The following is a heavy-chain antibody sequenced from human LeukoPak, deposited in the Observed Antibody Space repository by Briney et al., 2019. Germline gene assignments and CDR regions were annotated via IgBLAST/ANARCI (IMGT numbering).Heavy chain of an antibody. CDR1: GFSFSTYW. V-gene: IGHV3-7*01. D-gene: IGHD2-21*02. CDR2: IKQDGSMK. J-gene: IGHJ3*02. CDR3: ARVRGTHIVVVTASPNDAFDI. Sequence: GGSLRLSCAASGFSFSTYWMSWVRQAPGKGLEWVANIKQDGSMKGYVDSVKGRFTISRDNAKNSLYLQMNSLRAEDTAVYYCARVRGTHIVVVTASPNDAFDIWGQGTMVTVSS.